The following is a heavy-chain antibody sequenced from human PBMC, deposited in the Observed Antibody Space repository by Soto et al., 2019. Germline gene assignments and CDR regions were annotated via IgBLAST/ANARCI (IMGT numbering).Heavy chain of an antibody. V-gene: IGHV3-23*01. Sequence: EVQLLESGGDLVQPGGSLRLSCAASGFTFSSYAMSWVRQAPGKGLEWVSAISGSGGSTYYAASVKGRFTISRDNSKNTMYLQTNSLRAEETAVYYCAKDEFYIWGQGTKVTVSS. CDR1: GFTFSSYA. CDR2: ISGSGGST. CDR3: AKDEFYI. J-gene: IGHJ3*02.